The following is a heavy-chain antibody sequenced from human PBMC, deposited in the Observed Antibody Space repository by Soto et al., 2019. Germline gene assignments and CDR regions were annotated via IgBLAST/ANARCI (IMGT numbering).Heavy chain of an antibody. V-gene: IGHV4-34*01. CDR3: AREPPRVRLQHYYYYYMDV. D-gene: IGHD2-21*02. J-gene: IGHJ6*03. CDR1: GGSFSGYY. CDR2: INHSGST. Sequence: PSETLSLTCAVYGGSFSGYYWSWIRQPPGKGLEWIGEINHSGSTNYNPSLKSRVTISVDTSKNQFSLKLSSVTAADTAVYYCAREPPRVRLQHYYYYYMDVWGKGTTVT.